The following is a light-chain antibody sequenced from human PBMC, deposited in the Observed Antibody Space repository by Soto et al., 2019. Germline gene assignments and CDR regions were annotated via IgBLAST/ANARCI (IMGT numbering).Light chain of an antibody. V-gene: IGLV2-8*01. CDR1: SSDVGGYNY. Sequence: QSALTQPPSASGSPGQSVTISCTGTSSDVGGYNYVSWYQQHPGKAPKLMIYEVSKRPSGVPDRCSGSKSGNTDSLTVSGLQAEDEADYYCSSYAGSNNSVFGTGTKLTVL. J-gene: IGLJ1*01. CDR2: EVS. CDR3: SSYAGSNNSV.